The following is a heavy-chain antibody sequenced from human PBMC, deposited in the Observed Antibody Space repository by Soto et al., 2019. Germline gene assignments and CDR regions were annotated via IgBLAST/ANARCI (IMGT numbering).Heavy chain of an antibody. CDR3: ARVAFRGQFGDLSDFDP. CDR1: GMLVSLNY. V-gene: IGHV3-53*02. D-gene: IGHD3-10*01. Sequence: EVQLVETGGGLVQPGGSLTLSCAASGMLVSLNYMSWVRQAPGKGLEWVALIYSGGGTYYAGSVKGRFTISRDSSKNTLSLQMNSLRVEATAIYYWARVAFRGQFGDLSDFDPWGQGTLVTVSS. J-gene: IGHJ5*02. CDR2: IYSGGGT.